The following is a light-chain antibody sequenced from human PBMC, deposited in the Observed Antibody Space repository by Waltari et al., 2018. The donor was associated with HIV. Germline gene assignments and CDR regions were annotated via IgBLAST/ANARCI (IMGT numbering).Light chain of an antibody. Sequence: QSVLTQPPSASGTPGHRVPISCSGSNSNLGTNTVSCYQHLPGTAPKLIIYRDGQRPSGVPDRFSGSKSGTSASLAISGLQSEDEADYYCGVWDDGLNGPEFGGGTKLTVL. CDR2: RDG. CDR1: NSNLGTNT. J-gene: IGLJ3*02. V-gene: IGLV1-44*01. CDR3: GVWDDGLNGPE.